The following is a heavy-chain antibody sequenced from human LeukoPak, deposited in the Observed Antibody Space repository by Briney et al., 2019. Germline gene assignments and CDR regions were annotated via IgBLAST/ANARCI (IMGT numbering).Heavy chain of an antibody. CDR2: MYYSGST. CDR3: ATPYCGTISCLDVFDI. J-gene: IGHJ3*02. Sequence: PSQTLSPTCTVSGVSISSDKYYWSWIRQRPGKGLEWIGYMYYSGSTSYNPSLKSRVSISLGTPKNQFSLKLTSVTAADTAVYYCATPYCGTISCLDVFDIWGQGTMVTVSS. D-gene: IGHD2-21*01. CDR1: GVSISSDKYY. V-gene: IGHV4-31*03.